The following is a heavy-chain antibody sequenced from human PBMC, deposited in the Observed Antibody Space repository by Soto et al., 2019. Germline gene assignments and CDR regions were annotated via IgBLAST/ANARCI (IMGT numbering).Heavy chain of an antibody. CDR2: IIPISGTA. CDR1: GGTFSSYG. J-gene: IGHJ6*02. Sequence: QVQLVQSGAEVKKPGSSVKVSCKASGGTFSSYGISWVRQAPEQGLEWMGGIIPISGTANYAQKFQGRVTITADESTSTAYMELSSLRSEDRSVYYCARSQGSSTSLEIYYYYYYGMDVWGQGTMVTVSS. V-gene: IGHV1-69*01. CDR3: ARSQGSSTSLEIYYYYYYGMDV. D-gene: IGHD2-2*01.